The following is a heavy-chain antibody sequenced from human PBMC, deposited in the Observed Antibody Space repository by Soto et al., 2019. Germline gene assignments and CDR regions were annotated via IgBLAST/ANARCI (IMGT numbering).Heavy chain of an antibody. V-gene: IGHV1-69*01. CDR3: ARDDIVVYRIAYYGIDV. J-gene: IGHJ6*02. CDR2: ITPIFGTT. Sequence: QVELVQSGAEVKKPGSSVKVSCKASGGSFSNYVVTWVRQAPGQGLEWMGAITPIFGTTNYAQKFYDRVNLTEDEDATTASMELSSLRSEDKADYFCARDDIVVYRIAYYGIDVWGQGTTVIVSS. D-gene: IGHD3-22*01. CDR1: GGSFSNYV.